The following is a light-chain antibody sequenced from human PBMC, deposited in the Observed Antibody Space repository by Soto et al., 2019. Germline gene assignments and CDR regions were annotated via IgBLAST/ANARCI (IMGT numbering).Light chain of an antibody. V-gene: IGKV3-15*01. CDR3: QQYNNWWT. CDR1: QSVSSSY. Sequence: EIGLKQSPGTLSLSPGERATLSCRASQSVSSSYLAWYQQKPGQAPRLLIYGASTRATGIPARFSGSGSGTEFTLTISSLQSEDFAVYYCQQYNNWWTFGQGTKV. J-gene: IGKJ1*01. CDR2: GAS.